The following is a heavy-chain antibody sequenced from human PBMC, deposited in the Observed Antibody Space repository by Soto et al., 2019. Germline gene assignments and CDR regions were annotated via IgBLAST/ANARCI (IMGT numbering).Heavy chain of an antibody. V-gene: IGHV4-34*01. CDR2: INHSGST. J-gene: IGHJ4*02. CDR1: GGSFSAYY. D-gene: IGHD2-8*02. Sequence: QVQLQQWGAGLLKPSETLSLTCAVYGGSFSAYYWTWIRQPPGTGLEWIGEINHSGSTNYNPSLKSRVTISVDTAKNQFSLKLTSVSAADPAVYYWARDKITGLFDYWGQGTLVTVSS. CDR3: ARDKITGLFDY.